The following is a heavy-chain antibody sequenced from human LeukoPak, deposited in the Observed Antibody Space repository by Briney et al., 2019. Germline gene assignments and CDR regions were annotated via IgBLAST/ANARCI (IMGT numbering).Heavy chain of an antibody. D-gene: IGHD3-22*01. CDR3: ARGGYYYDSRRHLDY. CDR1: GGSFSGYY. J-gene: IGHJ4*02. CDR2: INYSGST. Sequence: PSETLSLTCAVYGGSFSGYYWSWIRQPPGKGLEWIGEINYSGSTNYNPSLKSRVTISVDTSKNQFSLKLSSVTAADTAVYYCARGGYYYDSRRHLDYWGQGTLVTVSS. V-gene: IGHV4-34*01.